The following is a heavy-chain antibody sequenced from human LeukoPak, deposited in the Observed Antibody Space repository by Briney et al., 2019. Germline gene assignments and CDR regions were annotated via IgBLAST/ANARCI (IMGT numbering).Heavy chain of an antibody. CDR1: GDSICNYY. Sequence: SETLSLICTVSGDSICNYYWSWIPQPAGKGLEWIGRIHTSRTANYNPPLKSRVSISKDRSKNQVYLKLSSVTAADTAVYYCARDYHESTGYSFDSWGQGSLVSVSS. J-gene: IGHJ4*02. CDR2: IHTSRTA. D-gene: IGHD3-22*01. CDR3: ARDYHESTGYSFDS. V-gene: IGHV4-4*07.